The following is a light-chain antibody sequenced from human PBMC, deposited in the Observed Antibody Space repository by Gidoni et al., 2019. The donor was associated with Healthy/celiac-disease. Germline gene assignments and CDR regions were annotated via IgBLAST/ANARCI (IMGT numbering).Light chain of an antibody. Sequence: EIFLTHSPPTLSLSPGERATLSCRASQSVSSYLAWYQQEPGQAPRLLIYDASNRATGIPARFSGSGSGTDFTLTISSLEPEDFAVYYCQQRSNWAWTFGQGTKVEIK. CDR2: DAS. V-gene: IGKV3-11*01. J-gene: IGKJ1*01. CDR1: QSVSSY. CDR3: QQRSNWAWT.